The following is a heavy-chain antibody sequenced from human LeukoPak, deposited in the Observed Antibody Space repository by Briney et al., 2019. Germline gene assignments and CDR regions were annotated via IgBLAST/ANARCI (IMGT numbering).Heavy chain of an antibody. CDR1: GYSFTSYD. V-gene: IGHV1-8*01. CDR2: MNPNSGNT. J-gene: IGHJ4*02. CDR3: PTDSGPWGPAAGTIDY. D-gene: IGHD6-13*01. Sequence: ASVKVSCKGSGYSFTSYDINWVRQATGQGHEWVGWMNPNSGNTGYAQKFQGRVTMTRNTSISKAYMELSSLRSEDTAVYYCPTDSGPWGPAAGTIDYWGQGTLVTVSS.